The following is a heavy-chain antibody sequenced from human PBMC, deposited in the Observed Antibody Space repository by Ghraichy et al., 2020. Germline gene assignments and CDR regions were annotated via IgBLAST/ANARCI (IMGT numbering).Heavy chain of an antibody. CDR2: IYHSGST. CDR3: ARDIYCSSTSCYVSGWFDP. V-gene: IGHV4-30-2*01. Sequence: SETLSLTCAVSGGSISSGGYSWSWIRQPPGKGLEWIGYIYHSGSTYYNPSLKSRVTISVDRSKNQFSLKLSSVTAADTAVYYCARDIYCSSTSCYVSGWFDPWGQGTLVTVSS. J-gene: IGHJ5*02. D-gene: IGHD2-2*01. CDR1: GGSISSGGYS.